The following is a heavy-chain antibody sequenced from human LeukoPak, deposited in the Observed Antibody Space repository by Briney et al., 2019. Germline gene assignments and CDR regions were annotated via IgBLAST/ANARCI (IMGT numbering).Heavy chain of an antibody. CDR3: ARALPYGDYALDY. Sequence: PSETLSLTCTVSGGSISSYYWSWIRQPPGKGLEWIGYIYYSGSTNYNPSLKSRVTISVDTSKNQFSLKLSSVTAADTAVYYCARALPYGDYALDYWGQGTLVTVSS. CDR2: IYYSGST. V-gene: IGHV4-59*01. J-gene: IGHJ4*02. CDR1: GGSISSYY. D-gene: IGHD4-17*01.